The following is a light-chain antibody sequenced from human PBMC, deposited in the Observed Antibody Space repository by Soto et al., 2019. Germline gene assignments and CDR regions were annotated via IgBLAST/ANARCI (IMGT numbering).Light chain of an antibody. Sequence: DIQMTQSPSTLSASVGDRVTITCRVSQSISYWLAWYQQKPGKAPKLLIYKASSLESGVPSRFSGSGSGTEFPLTISSLQPDDFGTYYCQQYSTFWPITFGQGTRLESK. CDR1: QSISYW. J-gene: IGKJ5*01. V-gene: IGKV1-5*03. CDR3: QQYSTFWPIT. CDR2: KAS.